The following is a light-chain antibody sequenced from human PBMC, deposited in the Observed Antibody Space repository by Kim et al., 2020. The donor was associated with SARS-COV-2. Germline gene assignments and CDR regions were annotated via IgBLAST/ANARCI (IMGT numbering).Light chain of an antibody. CDR2: AAS. Sequence: PATLYAFPGERATLSCRASQSVGTNLAWYQQKPGQVPRLLIYAASNRATGIPARFTGSGSGTEFTLTISSLQSEDFAVYYCQYNAFGGGTKVDIK. CDR3: QYNA. J-gene: IGKJ4*01. V-gene: IGKV3-15*01. CDR1: QSVGTN.